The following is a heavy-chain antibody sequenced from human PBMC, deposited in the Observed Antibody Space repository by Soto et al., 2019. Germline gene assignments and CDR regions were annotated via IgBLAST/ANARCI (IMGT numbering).Heavy chain of an antibody. V-gene: IGHV1-3*01. CDR1: GYTFTSYA. D-gene: IGHD6-6*01. CDR3: ARALLPARHNNWFDP. J-gene: IGHJ5*02. Sequence: ASVKVSCKASGYTFTSYAMHWVRQAPGQRLEWMGWINAGNGNTKYSQKFQGRVTITRDTSASTAYMELSSLRSEDTAVYYCARALLPARHNNWFDPWGQGTLVTVSS. CDR2: INAGNGNT.